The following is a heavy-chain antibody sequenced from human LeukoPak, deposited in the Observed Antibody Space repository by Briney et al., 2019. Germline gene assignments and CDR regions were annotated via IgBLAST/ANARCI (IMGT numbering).Heavy chain of an antibody. J-gene: IGHJ4*02. CDR3: ARGPYYSNALGHFDY. V-gene: IGHV4-4*07. CDR2: IYSSGGT. CDR1: GGSISSNY. Sequence: SETLSLTCTVSGGSISSNYWSWLRQPAGKGLEWFGRIYSSGGTNYNPSLKSRVSMSADTSKNQFSLNLSSVTAADTAVYYCARGPYYSNALGHFDYWGQGTLVTVSS. D-gene: IGHD4-11*01.